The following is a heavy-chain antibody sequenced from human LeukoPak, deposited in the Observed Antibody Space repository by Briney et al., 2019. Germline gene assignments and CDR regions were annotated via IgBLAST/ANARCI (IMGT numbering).Heavy chain of an antibody. D-gene: IGHD5-18*01. J-gene: IGHJ1*01. V-gene: IGHV4-61*02. CDR3: ARPSSRGYSYGPFQH. CDR1: GGSISSGSYY. CDR2: IYTSGST. Sequence: SETLSLTCTVSGGSISSGSYYWSWLRQPAGKGLEWIGRIYTSGSTNYNPSLKSRVTISVDTSKNQFSLKLSSVTAADTAVYYCARPSSRGYSYGPFQHWGQGTLVTVSS.